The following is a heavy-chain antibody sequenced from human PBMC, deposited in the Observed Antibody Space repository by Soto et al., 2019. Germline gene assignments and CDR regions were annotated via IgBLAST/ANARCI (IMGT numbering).Heavy chain of an antibody. D-gene: IGHD1-20*01. J-gene: IGHJ6*02. Sequence: QVQLVQSGAEVKKPGSSVKVSCKASGDTFSTYTITWMRQAPGQGLEWMGGIIPRSATSNYAQKFQGRVTIPEDESTSAAYIELSIRRSEDTAVYCVREGLVFVPNTVNSDSYHGAMDVWGQGTTVTVSS. CDR3: VREGLVFVPNTVNSDSYHGAMDV. CDR1: GDTFSTYT. V-gene: IGHV1-69*12. CDR2: IIPRSATS.